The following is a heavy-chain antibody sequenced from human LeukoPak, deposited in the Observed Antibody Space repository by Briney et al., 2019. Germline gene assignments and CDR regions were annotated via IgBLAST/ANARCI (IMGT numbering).Heavy chain of an antibody. CDR1: GSTFTSYW. V-gene: IGHV5-51*01. J-gene: IGHJ5*02. D-gene: IGHD3-9*01. Sequence: LGGSLEISCQGSGSTFTSYWIGWVRQVPGKGLEWMGIIYTRDSDTRYSPSFQGQVTISADKSISTAYLQWSSLKASDTAMYYCARSYDILTGMYNWFDPWGQGTLVTVSS. CDR3: ARSYDILTGMYNWFDP. CDR2: IYTRDSDT.